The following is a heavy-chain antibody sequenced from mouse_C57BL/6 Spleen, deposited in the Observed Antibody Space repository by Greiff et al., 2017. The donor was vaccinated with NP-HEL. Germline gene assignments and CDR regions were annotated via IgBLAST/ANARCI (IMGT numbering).Heavy chain of an antibody. Sequence: QVQLQQPGAELVKPGASVKMSCKASGYTFTSYWITWVKQRPGQGLEWIGDIYPGSGSTNYNEKFKSKATLTVDKSSSTAYSQLSSLTSEDSAVYYCARRRNYYGEDWFAYWGQGTLVTVSA. CDR1: GYTFTSYW. J-gene: IGHJ3*01. CDR3: ARRRNYYGEDWFAY. CDR2: IYPGSGST. V-gene: IGHV1-55*01. D-gene: IGHD1-1*01.